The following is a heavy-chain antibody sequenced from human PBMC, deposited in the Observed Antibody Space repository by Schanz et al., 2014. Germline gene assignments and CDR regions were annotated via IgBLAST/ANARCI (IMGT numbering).Heavy chain of an antibody. Sequence: EVQLLESGGGLVQPGGSLKLSCAASGLIFSNYVMSWVRQAPGKGLEWVSTIGTSGGTNYAESVKGRFTISRDNSKNTLYLQMDSLRAEDTAVYFCAKKVPAYNPFDSWGQGTLVTVSS. CDR1: GLIFSNYV. V-gene: IGHV3-23*01. CDR3: AKKVPAYNPFDS. J-gene: IGHJ4*02. D-gene: IGHD1-1*01. CDR2: IGTSGGT.